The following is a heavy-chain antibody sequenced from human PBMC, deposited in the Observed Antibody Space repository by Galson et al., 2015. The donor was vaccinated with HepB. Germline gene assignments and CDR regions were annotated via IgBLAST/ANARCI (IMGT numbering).Heavy chain of an antibody. CDR3: ARSSLYNWNGYDAFDI. J-gene: IGHJ3*02. Sequence: SVKVSCKASGYTSTHYYIHWVRQAPGQGLEWMGWVNPRGGVTDYAQKFQDRVTLTGDTSITTAYMEMSDMKSDDTAVYYCARSSLYNWNGYDAFDIWGQGTLVTVSS. D-gene: IGHD1-1*01. CDR1: GYTSTHYY. CDR2: VNPRGGVT. V-gene: IGHV1-2*02.